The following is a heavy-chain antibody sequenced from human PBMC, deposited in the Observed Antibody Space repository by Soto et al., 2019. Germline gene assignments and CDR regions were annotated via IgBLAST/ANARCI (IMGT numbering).Heavy chain of an antibody. J-gene: IGHJ5*02. D-gene: IGHD6-13*01. CDR1: GGSISSYY. CDR3: ARRVLGHSSWYNCSDP. Sequence: SETLSLTCTVSGGSISSYYWSWIRQPPGKGLEWIGYIYYSGSTNYNPSLKSRVTISVDTSKNQFSLKLSSVTAADTAVYYCARRVLGHSSWYNCSDPWGQGTLVTVSS. V-gene: IGHV4-59*08. CDR2: IYYSGST.